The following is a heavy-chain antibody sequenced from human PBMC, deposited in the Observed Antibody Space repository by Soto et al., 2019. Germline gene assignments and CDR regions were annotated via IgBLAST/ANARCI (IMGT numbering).Heavy chain of an antibody. V-gene: IGHV5-10-1*01. CDR3: AKDKLSFDY. D-gene: IGHD1-1*01. J-gene: IGHJ4*02. CDR1: GYSFTSYW. Sequence: GESLKISCKGSGYSFTSYWISWVRQMPGKGLEWMGRIDPSDSYTNYSPSFQGHVTISRDNAKNSLYLQMNSLRAEDTAVYYCAKDKLSFDYWGQGILVTVSS. CDR2: IDPSDSYT.